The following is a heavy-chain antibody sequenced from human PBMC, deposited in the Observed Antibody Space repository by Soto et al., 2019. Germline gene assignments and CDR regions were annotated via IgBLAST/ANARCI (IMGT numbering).Heavy chain of an antibody. Sequence: QVQLVESGGGVVQPGRSLRLSCAASGFTFSSYAMHWVRQAPGKGLEWVAVISYDGRNKYYADSVKGRFTISRDNSKNTLYLQMNSLRAEDTAVYYGAREYGITGTTFDYWGQGTLVTVSS. V-gene: IGHV3-30-3*01. CDR3: AREYGITGTTFDY. CDR1: GFTFSSYA. J-gene: IGHJ4*02. D-gene: IGHD1-7*01. CDR2: ISYDGRNK.